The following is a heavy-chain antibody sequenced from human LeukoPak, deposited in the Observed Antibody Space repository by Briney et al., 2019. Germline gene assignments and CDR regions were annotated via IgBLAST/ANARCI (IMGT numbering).Heavy chain of an antibody. D-gene: IGHD3-10*01. CDR1: GFTFSSYG. CDR2: ISYDGSNK. V-gene: IGHV3-30*18. Sequence: GGSLRLSCAASGFTFSSYGMHWVRQAPGKGLEWVAVISYDGSNKYYADSVKGRFTISRDNSKNTLYLQMNSLRAEDTAVYYCVKPSRTGSNDYWGQGTLVTVSS. CDR3: VKPSRTGSNDY. J-gene: IGHJ4*02.